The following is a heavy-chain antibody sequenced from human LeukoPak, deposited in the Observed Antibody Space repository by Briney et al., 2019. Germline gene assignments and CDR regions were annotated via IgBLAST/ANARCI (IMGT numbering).Heavy chain of an antibody. CDR3: AKDISIVVVIAPFDY. D-gene: IGHD2-21*01. Sequence: GGSLRLSCAASGFTFSSYSMNWVRQAPGKGLEWVSSISSSSSYIYYADSVKGRFTISRDNSKNTLYLQMNSLRAEDTAVYYCAKDISIVVVIAPFDYWGQGTLVTVSS. CDR2: ISSSSSYI. V-gene: IGHV3-21*04. CDR1: GFTFSSYS. J-gene: IGHJ4*02.